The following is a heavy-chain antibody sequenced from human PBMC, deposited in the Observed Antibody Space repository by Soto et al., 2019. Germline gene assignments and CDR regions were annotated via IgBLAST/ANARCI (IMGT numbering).Heavy chain of an antibody. CDR2: IIPIFGTA. D-gene: IGHD3-10*01. J-gene: IGHJ6*02. V-gene: IGHV1-69*13. Sequence: ASVKVSCKASGGTFSSYAISWVRQAPGQGLEWMGGIIPIFGTANYAQKFQGRVTITADESTSTAYMELSSLRSEDTAVYYCARARYRITMVRGPENYYYYYGMDVWGQGTTVTV. CDR1: GGTFSSYA. CDR3: ARARYRITMVRGPENYYYYYGMDV.